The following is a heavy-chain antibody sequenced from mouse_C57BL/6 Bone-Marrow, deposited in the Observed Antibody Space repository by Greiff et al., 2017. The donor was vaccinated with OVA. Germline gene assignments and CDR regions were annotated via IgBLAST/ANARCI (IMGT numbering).Heavy chain of an antibody. CDR1: GFSLTSYG. CDR2: IWRGGST. D-gene: IGHD2-4*01. V-gene: IGHV2-5*01. CDR3: AKNDDYDYDWFAY. Sequence: QVQLQQSGPGLVQPSQSLSITCTVSGFSLTSYGVHWVRQSPGKGLEWLGVIWRGGSTDYNAAFMSRLSFTKDNSKSQVFFKMNSLQADDTAIYYCAKNDDYDYDWFAYWGQGTLVTVSA. J-gene: IGHJ3*01.